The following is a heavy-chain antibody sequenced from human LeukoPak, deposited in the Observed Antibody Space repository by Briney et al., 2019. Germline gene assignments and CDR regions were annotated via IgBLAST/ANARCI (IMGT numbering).Heavy chain of an antibody. D-gene: IGHD1-1*01. J-gene: IGHJ6*02. CDR3: ARVGGTNYYYYGMDV. CDR2: INHSGST. V-gene: IGHV4-34*01. Sequence: SETLSLTCAVYGGSFSGYYWSWIRQPPGKGLEWIGEINHSGSTNYNPSLKSRVTISVDTSKNQFSLKLSSVTAADTAVYYCARVGGTNYYYYGMDVWGQGTTVTVSS. CDR1: GGSFSGYY.